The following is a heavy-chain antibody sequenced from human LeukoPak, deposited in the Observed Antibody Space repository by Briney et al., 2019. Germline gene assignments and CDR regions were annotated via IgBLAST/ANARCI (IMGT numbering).Heavy chain of an antibody. CDR2: IKQDGSEK. J-gene: IGHJ5*02. Sequence: PGGSLRLSCAASEFTFSRYWMSWVRQAPGKGLEWVANIKQDGSEKYYVDSVKGRFTISRDNAKNSVYLQMNSLRAEDTAVYYCARTVVTSLDPWGQGTLVTVSS. D-gene: IGHD4-23*01. V-gene: IGHV3-7*01. CDR3: ARTVVTSLDP. CDR1: EFTFSRYW.